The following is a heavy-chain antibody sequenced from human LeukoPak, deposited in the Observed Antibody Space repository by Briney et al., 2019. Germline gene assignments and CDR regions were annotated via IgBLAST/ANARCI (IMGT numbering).Heavy chain of an antibody. D-gene: IGHD4-17*01. V-gene: IGHV3-23*01. CDR1: GFTFSSYA. CDR2: ISGSGGST. J-gene: IGHJ4*02. Sequence: GGSLRLSCAASGFTFSSYAMGWVRQAPGKGLEWVSAISGSGGSTYYADSVKGRFTISRDNSKITLYLQMNSLRAEDTAVYYCAKEMSATVTTVMFPVYYFDYWGQGTLVTVSS. CDR3: AKEMSATVTTVMFPVYYFDY.